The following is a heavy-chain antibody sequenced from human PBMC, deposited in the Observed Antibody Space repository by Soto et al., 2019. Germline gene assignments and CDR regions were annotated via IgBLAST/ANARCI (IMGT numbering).Heavy chain of an antibody. CDR1: GFTFSSYA. Sequence: LRLSCAASGFTFSSYAMSWVRQAPGKGLEWVSAISGSGGSTYYADSVKGRFTISRDNSKNTLYLQMNSLRAEDTAVYYCAKDPSGWYVEANWFDPWGQGTLVTVSS. CDR3: AKDPSGWYVEANWFDP. D-gene: IGHD6-19*01. CDR2: ISGSGGST. V-gene: IGHV3-23*01. J-gene: IGHJ5*02.